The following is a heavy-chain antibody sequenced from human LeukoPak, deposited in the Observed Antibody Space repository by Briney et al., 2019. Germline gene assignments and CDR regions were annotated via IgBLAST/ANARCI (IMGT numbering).Heavy chain of an antibody. D-gene: IGHD3-10*01. Sequence: GASVKVSCKASGYTFTSYDINWVRQATGQGLEWMGWMNPNSGNTGYAQKFQGRVTMTRNTSISTAYMELSSLRSEDTAVYYCARGNKGFTVRGIWEGPYYFDYWGQGTLVTVSS. CDR2: MNPNSGNT. V-gene: IGHV1-8*01. J-gene: IGHJ4*02. CDR3: ARGNKGFTVRGIWEGPYYFDY. CDR1: GYTFTSYD.